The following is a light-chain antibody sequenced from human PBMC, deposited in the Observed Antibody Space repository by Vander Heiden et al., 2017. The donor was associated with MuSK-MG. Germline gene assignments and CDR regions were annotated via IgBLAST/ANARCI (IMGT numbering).Light chain of an antibody. CDR1: QSISSW. V-gene: IGKV1-5*03. CDR2: KAS. CDR3: QQENSSCDT. Sequence: ASVGDRVTITCRASQSISSWLAWYQQKTGKAPKLLIYKASSLESGVPSRFSGSGSGTEFTLTISSLQPDDFATYYCQQENSSCDTFGQGTKLEIK. J-gene: IGKJ2*01.